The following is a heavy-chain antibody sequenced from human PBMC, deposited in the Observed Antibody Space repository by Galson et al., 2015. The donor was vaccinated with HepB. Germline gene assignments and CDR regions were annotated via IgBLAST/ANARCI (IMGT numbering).Heavy chain of an antibody. Sequence: SLRLSCAASGFTFSSYAMSWVRQAPGKGLEWVSGISGSGGSTYYADSVKGRFTISRDNSKNTLYLQMNSLRAEDTAVYYCARARYCSSTSCWIDYWGQGTLVTVSS. CDR2: ISGSGGST. D-gene: IGHD2-2*01. J-gene: IGHJ4*02. CDR1: GFTFSSYA. CDR3: ARARYCSSTSCWIDY. V-gene: IGHV3-23*01.